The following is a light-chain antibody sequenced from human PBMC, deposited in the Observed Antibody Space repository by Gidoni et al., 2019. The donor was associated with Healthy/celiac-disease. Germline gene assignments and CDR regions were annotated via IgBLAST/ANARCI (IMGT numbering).Light chain of an antibody. V-gene: IGKV1-39*01. CDR1: QSISSY. CDR3: QQSYSTPLT. J-gene: IGKJ4*01. Sequence: DIQMPQSPSSLSASVGDRVTITCRASQSISSYLNWYQQKPGKAPKLLIYAASSLQSGVPSRFSGSGSGTDFTLTISSLQPEDFATYYCQQSYSTPLTFGRGTKLDIK. CDR2: AAS.